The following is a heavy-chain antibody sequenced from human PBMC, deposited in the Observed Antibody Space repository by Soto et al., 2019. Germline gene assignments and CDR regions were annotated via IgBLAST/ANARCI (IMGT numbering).Heavy chain of an antibody. D-gene: IGHD5-18*01. CDR1: GYTFTSYD. Sequence: ASVKVSCKASGYTFTSYDINWVRQATGQGLEWMGWMNPNSGNTGYAQKFQGRVTMTRNTSISTAYMELSSLRSEDTAVYYCARGRIFDVDTAHYYYYGMDVWGQGTTVTVSS. J-gene: IGHJ6*02. V-gene: IGHV1-8*01. CDR2: MNPNSGNT. CDR3: ARGRIFDVDTAHYYYYGMDV.